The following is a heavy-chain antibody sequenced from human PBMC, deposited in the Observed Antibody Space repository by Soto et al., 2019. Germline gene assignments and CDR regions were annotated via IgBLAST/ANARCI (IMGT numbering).Heavy chain of an antibody. J-gene: IGHJ4*02. V-gene: IGHV4-4*02. CDR3: AKYSGHDWVALDY. Sequence: QVQLQESGPGLVKPSGTLSLTCAVSGDSISSHNWWTWVRQPPGRGLEWIGEIYHGGSTSYNPSLKSRVIISVAQSKNLFSLKLNSVTAADTAVYFCAKYSGHDWVALDYWGQGTLVTVSS. CDR2: IYHGGST. CDR1: GDSISSHNW. D-gene: IGHD5-12*01.